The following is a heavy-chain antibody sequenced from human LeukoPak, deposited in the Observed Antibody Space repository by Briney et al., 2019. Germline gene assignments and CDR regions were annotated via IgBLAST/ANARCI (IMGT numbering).Heavy chain of an antibody. J-gene: IGHJ3*02. Sequence: PGRSLRLSCAASGFTFSSYAMHWVRQAPGKGLEWVAVISYDGRNKYYADSVKGRFTISRDNSKNTLYLQMNSLRAEDTAVYYCARVSSWSGAFDIWGQGTMVTVSS. D-gene: IGHD6-13*01. CDR3: ARVSSWSGAFDI. CDR2: ISYDGRNK. CDR1: GFTFSSYA. V-gene: IGHV3-30*04.